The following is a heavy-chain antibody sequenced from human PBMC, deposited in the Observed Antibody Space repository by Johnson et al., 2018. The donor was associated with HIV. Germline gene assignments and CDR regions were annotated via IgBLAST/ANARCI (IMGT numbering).Heavy chain of an antibody. J-gene: IGHJ3*02. CDR1: GFTFGDYA. Sequence: VQLVESGGDLVQPGRSLRLSCTASGFTFGDYAMSWFRQAPGKGLEWVGFIRSEAYGGTTDYSASVKGRVTISRDDSESIAYLERNSLKTEDTAVYYCTTDQVGRNYGGKYHIWGQVTMVTVSS. CDR2: IRSEAYGGTT. V-gene: IGHV3-49*03. D-gene: IGHD1-7*01. CDR3: TTDQVGRNYGGKYHI.